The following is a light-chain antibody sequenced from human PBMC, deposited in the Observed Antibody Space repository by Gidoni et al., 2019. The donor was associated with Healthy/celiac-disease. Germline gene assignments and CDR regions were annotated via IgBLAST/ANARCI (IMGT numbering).Light chain of an antibody. CDR3: QSFDSSNGVV. V-gene: IGLV6-57*01. J-gene: IGLJ2*01. Sequence: NFMLTQPHSVSESPGKTVTISCTRSSGSIASNYVQWYQQRPGSSPTTVIYEDNQRPSRVPDRFSGSIDSSSNSASLTISGLETEDEADYYCQSFDSSNGVVFGGGTKLTVL. CDR2: EDN. CDR1: SGSIASNY.